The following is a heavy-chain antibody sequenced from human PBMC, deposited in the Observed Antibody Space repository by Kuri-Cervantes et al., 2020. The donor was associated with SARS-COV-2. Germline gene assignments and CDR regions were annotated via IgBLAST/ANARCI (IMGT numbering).Heavy chain of an antibody. D-gene: IGHD2-2*01. CDR3: ARETELYCSSTSCHPYNWFDP. CDR1: GYTFTAQH. V-gene: IGHV1-2*02. CDR2: INPNSGGT. J-gene: IGHJ5*02. Sequence: ASVKVSCKASGYTFTAQHIHWGRQAPGQGLEWMGWINPNSGGTNYAQKFQGRVTMTRDTSISTAYMDLSRLRSDDTAVYYCARETELYCSSTSCHPYNWFDPWGQGTLVTVSS.